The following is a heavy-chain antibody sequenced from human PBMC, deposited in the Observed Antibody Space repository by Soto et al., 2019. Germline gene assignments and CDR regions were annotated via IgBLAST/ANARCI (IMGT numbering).Heavy chain of an antibody. CDR3: ARHGPVATINYFDS. J-gene: IGHJ4*02. V-gene: IGHV4-59*08. Sequence: SETLSLTCTVSGGSISSYYWSWIRQPPGKGLEWIGYIFYSGSTNYNPSLKSRVTISVDTSKNQFSLKLSSVTAADTAVYYCARHGPVATINYFDSWGQGTLVTVSS. CDR2: IFYSGST. CDR1: GGSISSYY. D-gene: IGHD5-12*01.